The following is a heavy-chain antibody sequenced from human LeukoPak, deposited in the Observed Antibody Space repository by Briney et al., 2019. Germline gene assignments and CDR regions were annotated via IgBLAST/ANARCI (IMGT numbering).Heavy chain of an antibody. CDR2: ISSDGSST. CDR3: ARVSVCSSTSCYSVFDY. V-gene: IGHV3-74*01. D-gene: IGHD2-2*01. CDR1: GFTFSSYW. J-gene: IGHJ4*02. Sequence: GGSLRLSCAASGFTFSSYWMHWVRQAPGKGLVWASRISSDGSSTSYADSVKGRFTISRDNAKNTLHLQMNRLRDEDTAVYYCARVSVCSSTSCYSVFDYLGQGTLVTVSS.